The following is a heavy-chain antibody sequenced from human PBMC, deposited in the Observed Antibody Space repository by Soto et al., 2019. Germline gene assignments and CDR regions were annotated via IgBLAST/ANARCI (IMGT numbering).Heavy chain of an antibody. D-gene: IGHD3-10*01. V-gene: IGHV1-3*01. J-gene: IGHJ5*02. Sequence: QVQLVQSGAEVKKPGASVKVSCKASGYTFTSYAMHWVRQAPGQRLEWMGWINAGNGNTKYSQKFQGRVTITRDTSASTAYMELSSLRSEDTAVYYCARDSQFGDLTGFEAGWFDPWGQGTLVTVSS. CDR3: ARDSQFGDLTGFEAGWFDP. CDR1: GYTFTSYA. CDR2: INAGNGNT.